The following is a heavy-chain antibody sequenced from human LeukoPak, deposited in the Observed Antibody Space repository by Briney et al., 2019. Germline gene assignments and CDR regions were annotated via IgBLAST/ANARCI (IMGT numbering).Heavy chain of an antibody. D-gene: IGHD2-21*01. V-gene: IGHV1-2*02. CDR3: ARGWGSYYYYYMDV. CDR2: INPNSGGT. Sequence: ASVKVSCKASGYTFTGYYMHWVRQAPGQGLEWMGWINPNSGGTNYAQKFQGRVTMTRDTSISTAYMELSRLRSDDTAVYYCARGWGSYYYYYMDVWGKGTTVTVSS. J-gene: IGHJ6*03. CDR1: GYTFTGYY.